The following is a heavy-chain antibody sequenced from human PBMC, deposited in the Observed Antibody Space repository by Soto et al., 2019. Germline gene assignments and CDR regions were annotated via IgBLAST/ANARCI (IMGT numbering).Heavy chain of an antibody. CDR2: IYYSGTT. Sequence: QVQLQESGPGLVKPSETLSLTCTVPGGSISGYYWSWIRQPPGKRLEWIGYIYYSGTTNYNPSLKSRVTISIHTSKHQFSLRLTSVTAADTAIYYCARRPDYFYYLDVWGIGTTVTVSS. CDR1: GGSISGYY. CDR3: ARRPDYFYYLDV. V-gene: IGHV4-59*08. J-gene: IGHJ6*03.